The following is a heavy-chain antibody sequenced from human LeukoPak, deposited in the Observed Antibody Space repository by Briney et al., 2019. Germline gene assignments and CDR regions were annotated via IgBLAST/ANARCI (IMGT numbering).Heavy chain of an antibody. CDR2: ISSSGSTI. CDR1: GFTFSDYY. CDR3: AKADEWELLRAFDI. J-gene: IGHJ3*02. V-gene: IGHV3-11*01. D-gene: IGHD1-26*01. Sequence: KSGGSLRLSCAASGFTFSDYYMSWIRQAPGKGLEWVSYISSSGSTIYYADSVKGRFTISRDNAKNSLYLQMNSLRAEDTAVYYCAKADEWELLRAFDIWGQGTMVTVSS.